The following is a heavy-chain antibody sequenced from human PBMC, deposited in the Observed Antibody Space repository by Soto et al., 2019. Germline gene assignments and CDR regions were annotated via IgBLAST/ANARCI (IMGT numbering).Heavy chain of an antibody. Sequence: ASVKVSCKASGYTFTGYYMHWVRQAPGQGLEWMGWINPNSGGTNYAQKFQGWVTMTRDTSISTAYMELSRLRSDDTAVYYCARSRGVVVYSGYEPGPLAGEYYYYGMDVWGQGTTVTVSS. CDR2: INPNSGGT. V-gene: IGHV1-2*04. D-gene: IGHD5-12*01. CDR1: GYTFTGYY. J-gene: IGHJ6*02. CDR3: ARSRGVVVYSGYEPGPLAGEYYYYGMDV.